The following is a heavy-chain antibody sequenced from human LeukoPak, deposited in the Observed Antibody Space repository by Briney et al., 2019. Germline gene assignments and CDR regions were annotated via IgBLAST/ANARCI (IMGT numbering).Heavy chain of an antibody. CDR2: ISYDGSNK. CDR1: GFTFSRYG. V-gene: IGHV3-30*18. J-gene: IGHJ5*02. CDR3: AKSLQLVDWFDP. D-gene: IGHD6-13*01. Sequence: GGSLRLSCAASGFTFSRYGMHWVRQAPGKGLEWVAVISYDGSNKYYADSVKGRFTISRDNSKNTLYLQMNSLRAEDTAVYYCAKSLQLVDWFDPWGQGTLVTVSS.